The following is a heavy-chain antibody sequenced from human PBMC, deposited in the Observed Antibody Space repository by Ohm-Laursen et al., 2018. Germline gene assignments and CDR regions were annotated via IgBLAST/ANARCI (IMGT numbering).Heavy chain of an antibody. V-gene: IGHV3-33*01. CDR3: AREYSSGWYRGLYYFDY. CDR1: GFTFSSYG. J-gene: IGHJ4*02. CDR2: IWYDGSNK. Sequence: SLRLSCAASGFTFSSYGMHWVRQAPGKGLEWVAVIWYDGSNKYYADSVKGRFTISRDNSKNTLYLQMNSLRAEDTAVYYCAREYSSGWYRGLYYFDYWGQGALVTVSS. D-gene: IGHD6-19*01.